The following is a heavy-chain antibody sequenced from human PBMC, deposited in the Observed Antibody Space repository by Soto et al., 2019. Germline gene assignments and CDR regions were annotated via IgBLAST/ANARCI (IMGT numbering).Heavy chain of an antibody. CDR3: ARGSGIVALPGELEDVKYDY. Sequence: QVQLQQWGAGLVKPSETLSLSCAVYGQSFSGHSWAWIRQPPGKGLEWIGEINESGSTYYNPSLKSLVTISPDTSKIQFSLKLSSVSAADTAAYFCARGSGIVALPGELEDVKYDYWGQGTLVNVSS. V-gene: IGHV4-34*01. CDR1: GQSFSGHS. CDR2: INESGST. J-gene: IGHJ4*02. D-gene: IGHD1-1*01.